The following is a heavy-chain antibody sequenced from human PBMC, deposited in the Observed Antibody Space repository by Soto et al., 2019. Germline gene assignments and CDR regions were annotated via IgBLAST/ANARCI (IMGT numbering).Heavy chain of an antibody. Sequence: GGSLRLSCAASGFTFSSYDMHWVRQATGKGLEWVSAIDTAGATYYPGSVKGRFTISRENAKNSFYLQMNSLRVGDTAVYYCARGGYYGSGPLDVWGQGTTVTVSS. CDR1: GFTFSSYD. V-gene: IGHV3-13*01. J-gene: IGHJ6*02. CDR2: IDTAGAT. CDR3: ARGGYYGSGPLDV. D-gene: IGHD3-10*01.